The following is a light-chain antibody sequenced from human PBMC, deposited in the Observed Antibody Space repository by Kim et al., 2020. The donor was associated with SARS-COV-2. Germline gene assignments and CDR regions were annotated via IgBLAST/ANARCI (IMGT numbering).Light chain of an antibody. J-gene: IGKJ1*01. CDR1: ESIGYY. Sequence: DIQMTQSPSTLSASVGDRVTLTCRASESIGYYLAWYQQQPGKAPRLLIYKTSSSESGVPSRFSGSGSGTEFTLTISSLQPDDFATYFCHKNKNYWTFGQGAKGDI. V-gene: IGKV1-5*03. CDR3: HKNKNYWT. CDR2: KTS.